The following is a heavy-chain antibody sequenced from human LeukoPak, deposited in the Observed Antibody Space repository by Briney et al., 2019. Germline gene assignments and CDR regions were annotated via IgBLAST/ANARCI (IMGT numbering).Heavy chain of an antibody. V-gene: IGHV1-18*01. D-gene: IGHD3-16*02. CDR3: ARAHDYVWGSYRTRGIDY. Sequence: ASVKVSCKASGYTFISYGISWVRQAPGQGLEWMGWISGYNGNTNYAQKFQGRVTMTTDTSTSTAYMELRSLRSDDKAVYYCARAHDYVWGSYRTRGIDYWGQGTLVTVSS. CDR2: ISGYNGNT. J-gene: IGHJ4*02. CDR1: GYTFISYG.